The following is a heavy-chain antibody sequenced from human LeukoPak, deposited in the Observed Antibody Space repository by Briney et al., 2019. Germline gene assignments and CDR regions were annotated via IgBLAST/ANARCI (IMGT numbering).Heavy chain of an antibody. CDR2: IYYSGST. CDR1: GVSISPYY. J-gene: IGHJ3*02. CDR3: AREDIVVVPAARDAFDI. Sequence: SETLSLTCTVSGVSISPYYWTWIRQPPGKGLEWIAHIYYSGSTNYNPSLKSRVTISVDTSKNQFSLKLSSVTAADTAVYYCAREDIVVVPAARDAFDIWGQGTMVTVSS. V-gene: IGHV4-59*12. D-gene: IGHD2-2*01.